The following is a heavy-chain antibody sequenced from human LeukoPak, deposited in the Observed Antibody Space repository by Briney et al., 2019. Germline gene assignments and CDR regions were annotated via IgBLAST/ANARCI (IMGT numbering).Heavy chain of an antibody. CDR2: TSSSGSYT. J-gene: IGHJ6*02. CDR3: ARNPGHSGLGYYYSGLDV. D-gene: IGHD1-26*01. Sequence: AGGSLRLSCAASGFIFSDYYMNWIRQAPGKGLEWISFTSSSGSYTNYADSVKGRFTISRDNAKNSLYLQMNSLRDEDTAVYYCARNPGHSGLGYYYSGLDVWGQGTTVTVSS. V-gene: IGHV3-11*03. CDR1: GFIFSDYY.